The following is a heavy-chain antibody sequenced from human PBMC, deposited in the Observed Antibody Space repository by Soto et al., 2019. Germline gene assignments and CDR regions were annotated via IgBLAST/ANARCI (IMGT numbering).Heavy chain of an antibody. J-gene: IGHJ3*02. V-gene: IGHV3-23*01. CDR1: GFTFSSYA. D-gene: IGHD1-26*01. CDR3: AKDESSWETTTAFDI. Sequence: GGSLRLSFAASGFTFSSYAMSWVRQAQGKGLEWVSAISGSGGSTYYADSVKGRFTISRDNSKNTLYLQMNSLRAEDTAVYYCAKDESSWETTTAFDIWGQGTMVTVSS. CDR2: ISGSGGST.